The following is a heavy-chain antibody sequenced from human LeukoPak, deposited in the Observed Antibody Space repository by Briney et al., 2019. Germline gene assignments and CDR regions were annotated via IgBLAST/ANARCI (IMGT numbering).Heavy chain of an antibody. V-gene: IGHV3-30*07. CDR2: ISYDGSNK. D-gene: IGHD5-18*01. J-gene: IGHJ4*02. CDR3: GKTTVGYSSGQKPAWPVDY. CDR1: GFTFSSYA. Sequence: GRSLRLSCAASGFTFSSYAMHWVRQAPGKGLEWVAVISYDGSNKYYADSVKGRFTISRDNSRNTVYLQINSLRAEDTAVYYCGKTTVGYSSGQKPAWPVDYWGQGTLVTVSS.